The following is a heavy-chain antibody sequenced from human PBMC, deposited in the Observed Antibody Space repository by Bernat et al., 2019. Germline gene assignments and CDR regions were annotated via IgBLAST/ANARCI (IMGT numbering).Heavy chain of an antibody. CDR2: IYWDDDK. CDR1: GFSLSTSGVG. J-gene: IGHJ6*03. V-gene: IGHV2-5*02. Sequence: QITLKESGPTLVKPTQTLTLTCTFSGFSLSTSGVGVGWIRQPPGKALEWVALIYWDDDKRYSPSLKSRLTITKDTSKNQVVLTMTNMDPVDTATYYCPHSGIEARPFDYYYHMDVWGKGTTVTVSS. D-gene: IGHD6-6*01. CDR3: PHSGIEARPFDYYYHMDV.